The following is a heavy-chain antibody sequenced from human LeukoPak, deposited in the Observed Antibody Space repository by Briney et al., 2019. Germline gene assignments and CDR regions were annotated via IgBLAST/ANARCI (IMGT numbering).Heavy chain of an antibody. CDR3: ARGWAWFDP. CDR1: GAVISSGGYS. D-gene: IGHD3-16*01. V-gene: IGHV4-30-4*07. Sequence: PSETLSLTCAVSGAVISSGGYSWSWIRQPRGKGLEWIGNIYYDGNTHYNPSLKSPFNITMDKSKNQFSLILKSVTAADTSVYYCARGWAWFDPWVQGAQVTVSS. CDR2: IYYDGNT. J-gene: IGHJ5*02.